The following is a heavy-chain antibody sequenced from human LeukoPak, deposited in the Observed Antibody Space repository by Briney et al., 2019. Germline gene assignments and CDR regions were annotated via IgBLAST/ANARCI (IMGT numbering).Heavy chain of an antibody. D-gene: IGHD2-2*01. J-gene: IGHJ5*02. CDR2: INAGNGNT. V-gene: IGHV1-3*03. Sequence: ASVKVSCKASGYTFTSYAMHWVRQAPGQRLEWMGWINAGNGNTKYSQEFQGRVTITRDTSASTAYMELSSLRSEDMAVYYCARGGNNVGYCSSTSCYLSLISKDNWFDPWGQGTLVTVSS. CDR1: GYTFTSYA. CDR3: ARGGNNVGYCSSTSCYLSLISKDNWFDP.